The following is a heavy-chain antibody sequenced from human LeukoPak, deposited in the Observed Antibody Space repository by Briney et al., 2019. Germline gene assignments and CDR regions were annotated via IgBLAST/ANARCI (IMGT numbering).Heavy chain of an antibody. CDR2: IYIDGTT. CDR1: GFIVSHNY. D-gene: IGHD6-13*01. Sequence: GGSLRLSCAASGFIVSHNYMTWVRQAPGKGLEWISVIYIDGTTYYADSVKGRFTISRDQANNTLYLQMNTLRDEDTAVYYCARGPRYSFYWGQGTLVSVPS. CDR3: ARGPRYSFY. J-gene: IGHJ4*02. V-gene: IGHV3-53*01.